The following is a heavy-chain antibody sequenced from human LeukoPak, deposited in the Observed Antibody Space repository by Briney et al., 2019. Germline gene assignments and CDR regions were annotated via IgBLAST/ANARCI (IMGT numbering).Heavy chain of an antibody. CDR3: TTLETTVTTDDAFDI. V-gene: IGHV3-15*01. D-gene: IGHD4-17*01. CDR1: GFTFSNAW. J-gene: IGHJ3*02. CDR2: IKSKTDGGTT. Sequence: GGSLRLSCAASGFTFSNAWMSWVRQAPGKGLEWVGRIKSKTDGGTTDYAAPVKGRFTIARDDTKNTLYLQMNSLKTEDTAVYYCTTLETTVTTDDAFDIWGQGTMVTVSS.